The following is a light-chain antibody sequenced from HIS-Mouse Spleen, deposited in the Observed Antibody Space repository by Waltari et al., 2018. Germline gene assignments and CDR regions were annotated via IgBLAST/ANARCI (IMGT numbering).Light chain of an antibody. CDR1: ALPKKY. J-gene: IGLJ2*01. CDR2: EDS. Sequence: SYELTQPPSVSVSPGQTARITCSGDALPKKYAYWYQPKSGQAPVLVISEDSKRPSGIPERFSGSSSGTMATLTISGVQVEDEADYYCYSTDSSGNHRVFGGGTKLTVL. V-gene: IGLV3-10*01. CDR3: YSTDSSGNHRV.